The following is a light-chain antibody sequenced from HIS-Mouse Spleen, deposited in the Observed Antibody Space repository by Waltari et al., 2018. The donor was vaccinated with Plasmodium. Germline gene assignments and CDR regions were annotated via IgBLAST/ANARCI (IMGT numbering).Light chain of an antibody. Sequence: SYELTQPPSVSVSPGQTASIPCTVYKLGDKYYCWYQQKPGQSPVLVIYQDSKRPSGIPERFSGSNSGNTATLTISGTQGMDEADYYCQAWDSSTVVFGGGTKLTVL. CDR1: KLGDKY. CDR3: QAWDSSTVV. CDR2: QDS. J-gene: IGLJ2*01. V-gene: IGLV3-1*01.